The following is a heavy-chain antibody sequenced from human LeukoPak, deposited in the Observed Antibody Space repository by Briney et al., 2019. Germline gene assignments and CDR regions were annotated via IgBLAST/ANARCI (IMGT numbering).Heavy chain of an antibody. Sequence: SETLSLTCTVSGGSISSSSYYWGWIRQPPGKGLEWIGSIYYSGSTYYNPSLKSRVTISVDTSKNQFSLKLSSVTAADTAVYYCARRYSNYLSNWFDPWGQGTLVTVSS. J-gene: IGHJ5*02. CDR3: ARRYSNYLSNWFDP. CDR1: GGSISSSSYY. V-gene: IGHV4-39*01. D-gene: IGHD4-11*01. CDR2: IYYSGST.